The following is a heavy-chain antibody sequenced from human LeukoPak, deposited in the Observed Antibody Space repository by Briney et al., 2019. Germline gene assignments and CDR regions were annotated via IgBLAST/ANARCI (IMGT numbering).Heavy chain of an antibody. J-gene: IGHJ4*02. CDR3: ARGMTMVRGADL. Sequence: SETLSLTCAVYGGSFSGYYWSWIRQPPGKGLEWIGEINHSGSTNYNPSLKSRVTISVDTSKNQFSLKLSSVTAADTAVYYCARGMTMVRGADLWGQGTLVTVSS. D-gene: IGHD3-10*01. CDR1: GGSFSGYY. V-gene: IGHV4-34*01. CDR2: INHSGST.